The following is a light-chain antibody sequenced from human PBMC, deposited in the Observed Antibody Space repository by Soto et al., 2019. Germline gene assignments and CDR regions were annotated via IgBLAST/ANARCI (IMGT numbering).Light chain of an antibody. Sequence: DIQMTQSPSSLSASVGDRVTITCRASQSISSDLNWYQQKPGKAPKLLIYAASSLQSGVPSRFSGSGSGTDFTLTISSLQPEDFGTYYCQQSYSTPLTFGGGTKVEIK. CDR1: QSISSD. J-gene: IGKJ4*01. CDR3: QQSYSTPLT. V-gene: IGKV1-39*01. CDR2: AAS.